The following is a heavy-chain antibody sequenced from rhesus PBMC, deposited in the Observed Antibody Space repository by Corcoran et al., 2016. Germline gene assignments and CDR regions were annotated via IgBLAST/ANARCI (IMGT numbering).Heavy chain of an antibody. CDR3: ARDGLQY. Sequence: EVQLLESGGGLVQPGGSLRLSCVASGCTCSDHYMDWVRQAPREWLDVVTMNSCSSSTKVSPDSIKVRFPISRAKAKNTVFLQMNSRRAEDTAVYYGARDGLQYWGQGVLVTVSS. D-gene: IGHD5-42*01. CDR2: MNSCSSSTK. CDR1: GCTCSDHY. V-gene: IGHV3-110*01. J-gene: IGHJ4*01.